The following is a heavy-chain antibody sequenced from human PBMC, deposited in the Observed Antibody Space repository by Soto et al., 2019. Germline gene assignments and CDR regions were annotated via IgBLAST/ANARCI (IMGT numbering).Heavy chain of an antibody. V-gene: IGHV4-61*01. CDR1: GGSVSSGSYY. D-gene: IGHD5-12*01. J-gene: IGHJ4*02. Sequence: SETLSLTCTVSGGSVSSGSYYWSWIRQPPGKGLEWIGYIYYSGSTNYNPSLKSRVTISVDTSKNQFSLKLSSVTAADTAVYYCARDSPLGGYGLYYFDYWGQGTLVTVSS. CDR3: ARDSPLGGYGLYYFDY. CDR2: IYYSGST.